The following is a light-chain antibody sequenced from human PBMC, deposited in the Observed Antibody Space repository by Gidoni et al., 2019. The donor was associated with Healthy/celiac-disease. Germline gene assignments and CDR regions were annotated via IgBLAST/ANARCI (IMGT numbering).Light chain of an antibody. Sequence: EIVMTQSPATRSVSPGERATLSCRASQSVSSNLAWYQQKPGQAPGLLIYGASTRATGIPARFSGSGSGTEFTLTISSLQSEDFAVYYCQQYNNWPPYTFSQGTKLEIK. V-gene: IGKV3-15*01. J-gene: IGKJ2*01. CDR1: QSVSSN. CDR2: GAS. CDR3: QQYNNWPPYT.